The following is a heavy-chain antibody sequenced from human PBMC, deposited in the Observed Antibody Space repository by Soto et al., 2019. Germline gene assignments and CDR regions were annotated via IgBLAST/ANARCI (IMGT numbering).Heavy chain of an antibody. CDR1: GFTFSTCA. CDR3: AKPSGSGTSCAYYYYGMED. CDR2: LSASGGTT. Sequence: EVQLLESGGGLVQPGGSLRLSCAASGFTFSTCAMSWVRQAPGQGLEWVSALSASGGTTYYADSVKGRFTISRDSSKSTLYLQMNSLTAEDTSVYSCAKPSGSGTSCAYYYYGMEDWGPGTTVTVSS. V-gene: IGHV3-23*01. D-gene: IGHD2-2*01. J-gene: IGHJ6*01.